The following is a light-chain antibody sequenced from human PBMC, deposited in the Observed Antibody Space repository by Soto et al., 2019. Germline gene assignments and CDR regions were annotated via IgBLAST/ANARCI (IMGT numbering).Light chain of an antibody. J-gene: IGKJ4*01. CDR3: QQYNSWPS. CDR1: QSVGSN. CDR2: DAS. V-gene: IGKV3-15*01. Sequence: EVLMTQSPATVSVSPGEGATISCRASQSVGSNLDWYQQRPGQPPRLLIYDASTRTTGIPATCSGSGSGTESTLTISSLQSEDFAVYYCQQYNSWPSFGGGTKVDIK.